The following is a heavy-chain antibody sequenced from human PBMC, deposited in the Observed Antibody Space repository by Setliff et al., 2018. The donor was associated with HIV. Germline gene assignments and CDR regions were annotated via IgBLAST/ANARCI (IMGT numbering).Heavy chain of an antibody. V-gene: IGHV1-18*01. CDR3: ARVPYRSAWFSGGHDAFDI. CDR2: ISGFNGNT. D-gene: IGHD6-19*01. J-gene: IGHJ3*02. Sequence: ASVKVSCKASGYSFARYGLSWVRQAPGQGLEWMGWISGFNGNTKYAQCFQDRVAMTTETATSTAYMEMSSLRSDDTAVYFCARVPYRSAWFSGGHDAFDIWGQGTMVTVSS. CDR1: GYSFARYG.